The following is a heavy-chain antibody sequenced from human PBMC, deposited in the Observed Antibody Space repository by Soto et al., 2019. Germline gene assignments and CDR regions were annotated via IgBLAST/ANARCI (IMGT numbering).Heavy chain of an antibody. D-gene: IGHD2-21*01. V-gene: IGHV4-31*03. CDR2: SFYGGGT. J-gene: IGHJ4*02. Sequence: SETLSLTCTVSGGSISSGGYYWSWNRQHPGKGLEWIGYSFYGGGTYYNASLKSRVTISVDTSKNQFSLKLSSVTAADTAVYYCATAIGDSFFDYWGQGTLVTVSS. CDR3: ATAIGDSFFDY. CDR1: GGSISSGGYY.